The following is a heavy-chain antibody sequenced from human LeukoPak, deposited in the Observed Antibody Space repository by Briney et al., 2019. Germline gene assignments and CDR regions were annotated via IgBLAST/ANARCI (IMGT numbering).Heavy chain of an antibody. CDR3: ARGPQIDIVVVPAAHYYGMDV. CDR2: IYPGNPET. Sequence: GESLKISCKGSGYSFTSHWIAWVRQMPGKGLEWMGIIYPGNPETRYSPSFQGQVTMSADKSIRTAYLQWSSLKASDTAIYYCARGPQIDIVVVPAAHYYGMDVWGQGTTVTVSS. V-gene: IGHV5-51*01. D-gene: IGHD2-2*01. CDR1: GYSFTSHW. J-gene: IGHJ6*02.